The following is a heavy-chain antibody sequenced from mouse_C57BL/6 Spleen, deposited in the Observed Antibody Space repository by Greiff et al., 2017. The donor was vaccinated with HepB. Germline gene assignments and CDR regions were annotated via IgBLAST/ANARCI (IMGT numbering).Heavy chain of an antibody. CDR3: ARSGDRGSSYYFDY. J-gene: IGHJ2*01. D-gene: IGHD1-1*01. V-gene: IGHV1-61*01. CDR2: IYPSDSET. Sequence: QVQLKQPGAELVRPGSSVKLSCKASGYTFTSYWMDWVKQRPGQGLEWIGNIYPSDSETHYNQKFKDKATLTVDKSSSTAYMQLSSLTSEDSAVYYCARSGDRGSSYYFDYWGQGTTLTVSS. CDR1: GYTFTSYW.